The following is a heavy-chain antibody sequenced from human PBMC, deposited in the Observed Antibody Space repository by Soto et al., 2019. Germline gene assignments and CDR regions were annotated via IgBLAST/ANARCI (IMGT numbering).Heavy chain of an antibody. D-gene: IGHD3-22*01. Sequence: QVQLQESGPGLVKPSQTLSLTCTVSGGSISSGGYYWSWIRQHPGKALEWIGYIYYSGSTYYKPSLKRRVTISVDTSKNQFSLKLSSVTAADTAVYYCARGSNYYDSRGRLDYWGQGTLVTVSS. CDR2: IYYSGST. CDR1: GGSISSGGYY. V-gene: IGHV4-31*03. J-gene: IGHJ4*02. CDR3: ARGSNYYDSRGRLDY.